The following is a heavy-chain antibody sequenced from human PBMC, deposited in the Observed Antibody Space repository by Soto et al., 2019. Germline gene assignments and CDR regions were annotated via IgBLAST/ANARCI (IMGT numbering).Heavy chain of an antibody. CDR1: GYTFTGYY. J-gene: IGHJ3*02. CDR3: ARLYGDYDVGAFDI. V-gene: IGHV1-2*04. D-gene: IGHD4-17*01. CDR2: INPNSGGT. Sequence: ASVKVSCKASGYTFTGYYMHWVRQAPGQGLEWMGWINPNSGGTNYAQKFQGWVTMTRDTSISTAYMELSRLRSDDTAVYYCARLYGDYDVGAFDIWGQGTMVTVSS.